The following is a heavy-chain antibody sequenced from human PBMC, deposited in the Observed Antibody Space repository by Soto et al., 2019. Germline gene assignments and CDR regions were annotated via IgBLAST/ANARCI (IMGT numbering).Heavy chain of an antibody. Sequence: XSVKVSCKASVYTFTSYGISWVRQAPGQGLEWMGWISAYNGNTNYAQKLQGRVTMTTDTSTSTAYMELRSLRSDDTAVYYCARSGLYCTNGVCPFDPWGQGTLVTVSS. D-gene: IGHD2-8*01. CDR2: ISAYNGNT. J-gene: IGHJ5*02. V-gene: IGHV1-18*04. CDR3: ARSGLYCTNGVCPFDP. CDR1: VYTFTSYG.